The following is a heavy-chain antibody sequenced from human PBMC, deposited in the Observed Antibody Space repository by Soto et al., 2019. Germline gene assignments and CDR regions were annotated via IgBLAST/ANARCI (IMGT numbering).Heavy chain of an antibody. V-gene: IGHV3-30*18. CDR1: GFTFSSYG. Sequence: QVQLVESGGGVVQPGRSLRLSCAVSGFTFSSYGMHWVRQAPGKGLEWVARISHDGNNQNYADSVKGRFTISRDNAKNMLFLQMDGLRAERTAVFYCAKDTYYYSPSGYYVFDDWGQGTLVTVS. J-gene: IGHJ4*02. D-gene: IGHD3-22*01. CDR3: AKDTYYYSPSGYYVFDD. CDR2: ISHDGNNQ.